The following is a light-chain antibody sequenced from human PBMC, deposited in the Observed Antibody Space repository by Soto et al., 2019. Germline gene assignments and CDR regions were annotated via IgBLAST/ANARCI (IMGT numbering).Light chain of an antibody. Sequence: EIVLTQSPGPLSLSPGERATLSCRASQSVSPDLAWYQHKPGQAPRLLIYGASRRSTGIPDRFSGSGSGTDFTLTISSTEPEDFAVYFCQQYGSSHPVTFGPGTKVDIK. CDR3: QQYGSSHPVT. V-gene: IGKV3-20*01. J-gene: IGKJ3*01. CDR1: QSVSPD. CDR2: GAS.